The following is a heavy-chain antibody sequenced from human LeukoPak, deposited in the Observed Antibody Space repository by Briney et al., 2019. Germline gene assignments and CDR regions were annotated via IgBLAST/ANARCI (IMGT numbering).Heavy chain of an antibody. CDR3: AKDNPVLSYVKGGFDY. Sequence: PGGSLRLSCAASGFTFGIYEMNWVRQAPGKGLEWVSYISSSGSTIYYSDSVKGRFTISRDNSKNTLYLQMNSLRAEDTAVYYCAKDNPVLSYVKGGFDYWGQGTLVTVSS. CDR1: GFTFGIYE. V-gene: IGHV3-48*03. D-gene: IGHD5-18*01. CDR2: ISSSGSTI. J-gene: IGHJ4*02.